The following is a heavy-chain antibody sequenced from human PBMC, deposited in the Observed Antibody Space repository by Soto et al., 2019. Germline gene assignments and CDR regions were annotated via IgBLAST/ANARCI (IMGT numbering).Heavy chain of an antibody. CDR2: IYYSGST. J-gene: IGHJ4*02. V-gene: IGHV4-39*01. Sequence: QLQLQESGPGLVKPSETLSLTCTVSGGSISSSSYYWGWNRQPPGKGLEWIGSIYYSGSTYYNPSLKSRVTISVDTSKNQFSLKLSSVTAADTAVYYCARLETRGGNSVDYWGQGTLVTVSS. CDR1: GGSISSSSYY. CDR3: ARLETRGGNSVDY. D-gene: IGHD2-21*02.